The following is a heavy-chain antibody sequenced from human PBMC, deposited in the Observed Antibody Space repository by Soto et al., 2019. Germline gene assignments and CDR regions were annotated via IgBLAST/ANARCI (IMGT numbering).Heavy chain of an antibody. Sequence: PGRSLRLSCEASRFTFDTAWMTWLRQAPGKGLEWVALIKTKAEGVTTHYAAPVKGRFTVSRDDSKNTVHLQLNSLKTEDTAVYYCAADTPVFGQGEFEYWGQGTQVTVS. CDR2: IKTKAEGVTT. J-gene: IGHJ4*02. V-gene: IGHV3-15*01. D-gene: IGHD3-16*01. CDR1: RFTFDTAW. CDR3: AADTPVFGQGEFEY.